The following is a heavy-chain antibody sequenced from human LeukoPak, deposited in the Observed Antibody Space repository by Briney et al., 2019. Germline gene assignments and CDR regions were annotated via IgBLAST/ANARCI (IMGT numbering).Heavy chain of an antibody. J-gene: IGHJ6*02. CDR1: GGTFSSYA. CDR2: IIPIFGTA. D-gene: IGHD5-18*01. CDR3: ASITSTWIRPYYYYGMDV. Sequence: GASVKVSCKASGGTFSSYAISWVRQAPGQGLEWMGGIIPIFGTANYAQKFQGRVTITADESTSTAYMELSSLRSEDTAVYYCASITSTWIRPYYYYGMDVWGQGTTVTVSS. V-gene: IGHV1-69*13.